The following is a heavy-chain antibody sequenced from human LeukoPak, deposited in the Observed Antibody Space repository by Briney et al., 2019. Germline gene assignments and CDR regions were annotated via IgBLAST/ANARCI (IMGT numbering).Heavy chain of an antibody. CDR1: GGSISSYY. J-gene: IGHJ4*02. D-gene: IGHD1-26*01. Sequence: PSETLSLTCTVSGGSISSYYWSWIRQPPGKGLEWIGYIYYSGSTNYNPSLKSRVTISVGTSKNQFSLKLSSVTAADTAVYYCARGSGSYYYDYWGQGTLVTVSS. CDR3: ARGSGSYYYDY. CDR2: IYYSGST. V-gene: IGHV4-59*08.